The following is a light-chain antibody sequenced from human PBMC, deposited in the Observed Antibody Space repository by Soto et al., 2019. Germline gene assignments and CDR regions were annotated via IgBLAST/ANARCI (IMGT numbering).Light chain of an antibody. J-gene: IGLJ1*01. V-gene: IGLV2-14*01. Sequence: ALTQPASVSGSPGQSITISCTGTSSDVGGYNYVSWYQQHPGKAPKLMIYEVSNRPSGVSNRFSGSKSGNTASLTISGLQAEDEADYYCSSYTSTSTRLFGTGTKVTVL. CDR3: SSYTSTSTRL. CDR1: SSDVGGYNY. CDR2: EVS.